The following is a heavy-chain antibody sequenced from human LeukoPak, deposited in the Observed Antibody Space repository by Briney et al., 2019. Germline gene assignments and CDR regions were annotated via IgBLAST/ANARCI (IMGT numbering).Heavy chain of an antibody. V-gene: IGHV3-53*01. CDR3: TRDQMNY. CDR1: EFTVSRNY. Sequence: GGSLRLSCTASEFTVSRNYMLWVRQAPGKGLEWVPLIFSNGDTHYADSVKGRFTISRDTSKNTVSLQMNSLRVEDTAMYYCTRDQMNYWGQGTLVTVSS. J-gene: IGHJ4*02. CDR2: IFSNGDT. D-gene: IGHD5-24*01.